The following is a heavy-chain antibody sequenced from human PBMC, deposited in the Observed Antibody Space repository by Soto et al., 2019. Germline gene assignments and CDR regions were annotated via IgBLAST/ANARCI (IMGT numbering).Heavy chain of an antibody. CDR3: ARQPRCSSSHCLLYDYYFHS. V-gene: IGHV4-39*01. Sequence: SETLSLTCTVSGGAVDSSSSYWGWIRQSPGKGLEWIGTVFYSGIAYDNPSLKGRVTMSVDSSKSQISLKLNSLTAADTAVYFCARQPRCSSSHCLLYDYYFHSWGQGTLVTVSS. CDR2: VFYSGIA. CDR1: GGAVDSSSSY. J-gene: IGHJ4*02. D-gene: IGHD2-2*01.